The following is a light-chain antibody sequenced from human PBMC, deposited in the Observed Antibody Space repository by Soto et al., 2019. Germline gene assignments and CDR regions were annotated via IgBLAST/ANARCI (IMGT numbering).Light chain of an antibody. J-gene: IGKJ3*01. Sequence: IQLTQSPSSLSASVGDRVTIACRVSQGITSSLNWCRQKPGKVPKVLIYSASSLQSGVPSRFSGSGSGTHFALTISSLQPEDVAAYYGQRTYNAPPVFTFGPGTKVDIK. CDR2: SAS. CDR3: QRTYNAPPVFT. V-gene: IGKV1-27*01. CDR1: QGITSS.